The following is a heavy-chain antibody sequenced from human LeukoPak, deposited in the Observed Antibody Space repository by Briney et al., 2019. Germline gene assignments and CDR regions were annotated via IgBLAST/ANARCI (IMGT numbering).Heavy chain of an antibody. Sequence: GRSLRLSCAASGFTFSSYGMHWVRQAPGKGLEWVAVIWYDGSNKYYAHSVKGLFTISRDNSKNTLYLQMNSLRAEDTAVYYCARGRGFGGFGELSPWGQGTLVTVSS. CDR1: GFTFSSYG. V-gene: IGHV3-33*01. J-gene: IGHJ5*02. D-gene: IGHD3-10*01. CDR2: IWYDGSNK. CDR3: ARGRGFGGFGELSP.